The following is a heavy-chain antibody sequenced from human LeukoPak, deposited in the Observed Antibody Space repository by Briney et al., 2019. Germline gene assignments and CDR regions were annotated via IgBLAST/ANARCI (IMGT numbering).Heavy chain of an antibody. Sequence: PGGSLRLSCAASGFTFSSYGMHWVRQAPGKGLEWVAYIQYDGSNEQYADSVKGRFTISRDNSKNTLYLQMNSLRAEDTAVYYCAKYRVVVAATGWFNPWGQGTLVTVSS. CDR1: GFTFSSYG. CDR2: IQYDGSNE. V-gene: IGHV3-30*02. CDR3: AKYRVVVAATGWFNP. J-gene: IGHJ5*02. D-gene: IGHD2-15*01.